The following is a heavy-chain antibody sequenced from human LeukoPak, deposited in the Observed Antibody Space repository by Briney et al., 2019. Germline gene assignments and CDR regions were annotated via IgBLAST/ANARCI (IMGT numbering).Heavy chain of an antibody. CDR3: ARDQKYFYYRDV. CDR1: GGSISSGDYY. V-gene: IGHV4-30-4*08. J-gene: IGHJ6*03. CDR2: IYYSGST. Sequence: SQTLSLTCTVSGGSISSGDYYWSWIRQPPGKGLEWIGYIYYSGSTYYNPSLKSRVTISVDTSKNQFSLKLSSVTAADTAVYYCARDQKYFYYRDVWGKGATVTVSS.